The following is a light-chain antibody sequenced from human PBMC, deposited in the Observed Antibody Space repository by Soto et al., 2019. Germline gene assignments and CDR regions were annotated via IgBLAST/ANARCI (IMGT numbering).Light chain of an antibody. CDR2: EVS. V-gene: IGLV2-14*01. CDR1: SSDVGGYNY. CDR3: SSYAHSSTVV. Sequence: QSALTQPASVSGSPGQSITISYTGTSSDVGGYNYVSWYQQHPGKAPKLMIYEVSYRPSGVSNRFSGSKSGNTASLTISGLQAEDEADYYCSSYAHSSTVVFGGGTQLTVL. J-gene: IGLJ2*01.